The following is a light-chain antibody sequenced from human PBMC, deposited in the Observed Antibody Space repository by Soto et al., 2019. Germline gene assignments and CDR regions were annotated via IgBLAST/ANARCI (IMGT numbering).Light chain of an antibody. CDR2: GAS. CDR3: QQYGSSFRYT. J-gene: IGKJ2*01. CDR1: QSVNGNY. V-gene: IGKV3-20*01. Sequence: EIVLKQSPGNLSLSPGERATLSCRASQSVNGNYLTWYQQKPVQAPRHLIYGASTRATGNPDRFSNSGSGTDFTLTISRLEPEDFAVCYCQQYGSSFRYTLGQGTKLEIK.